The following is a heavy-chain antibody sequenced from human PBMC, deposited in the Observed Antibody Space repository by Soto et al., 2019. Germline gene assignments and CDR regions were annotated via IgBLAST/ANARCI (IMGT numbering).Heavy chain of an antibody. CDR3: ARNDYDFWSGPYNWFDP. CDR1: GFTFSSYW. Sequence: GGSLRLSCAASGFTFSSYWMSWVRQAPGKGLEWVANIKQDGSEKYYVDSVKGRFTISRDNAKNSLYLQMNSLRAEDTAVYYCARNDYDFWSGPYNWFDPWGQGTLVTVSS. V-gene: IGHV3-7*03. CDR2: IKQDGSEK. D-gene: IGHD3-3*01. J-gene: IGHJ5*02.